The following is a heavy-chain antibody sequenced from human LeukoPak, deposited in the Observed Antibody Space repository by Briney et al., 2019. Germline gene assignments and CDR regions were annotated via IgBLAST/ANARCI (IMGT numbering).Heavy chain of an antibody. V-gene: IGHV3-30*03. D-gene: IGHD6-13*01. CDR1: GFTFSSYG. CDR2: ISSDGSNK. Sequence: GGSLRLSCAASGFTFSSYGMHWVRQAPGKGLEWVAVISSDGSNKFYPDSVKGRFTISRDNSKNTLDLQMNSLRGEDTAVYYCARDSRTAAGTFDYWGQGILVTVSS. CDR3: ARDSRTAAGTFDY. J-gene: IGHJ4*02.